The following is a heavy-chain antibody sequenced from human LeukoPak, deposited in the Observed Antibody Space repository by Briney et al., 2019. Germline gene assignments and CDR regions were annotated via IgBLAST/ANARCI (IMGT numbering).Heavy chain of an antibody. V-gene: IGHV4-59*01. CDR1: GCSISSYY. Sequence: SETLSLTCTVPGCSISSYYWSWIRQPPGKGLEWIGCIYDSGSTNYNPSLKSRVTISVDTSKNKFSLKLSSVTAADTAVYYCAATMVRSYYFDYWGQGTLVTVSS. J-gene: IGHJ4*02. CDR3: AATMVRSYYFDY. D-gene: IGHD3-10*01. CDR2: IYDSGST.